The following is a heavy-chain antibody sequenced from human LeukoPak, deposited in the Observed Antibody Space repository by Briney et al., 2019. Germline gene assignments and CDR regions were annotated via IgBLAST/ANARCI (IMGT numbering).Heavy chain of an antibody. Sequence: GRSLRLSCAASGFTFSSYGMHWVHQAPGKGLEWVAVIWYDGSNKYYADSVKGRFTISRDNSKNTLYLQMNSLRAEDTAVYYCAKCRYGDEPPDYWGQGTLVTVSS. D-gene: IGHD4-17*01. CDR1: GFTFSSYG. V-gene: IGHV3-33*06. CDR2: IWYDGSNK. CDR3: AKCRYGDEPPDY. J-gene: IGHJ4*02.